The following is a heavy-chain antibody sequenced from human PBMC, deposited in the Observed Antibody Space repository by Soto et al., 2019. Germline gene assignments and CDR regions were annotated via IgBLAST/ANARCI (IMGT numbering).Heavy chain of an antibody. CDR1: GGSISSGGYS. Sequence: TSETLSLTSAVSGGSISSGGYSWSWIRQPPGKGLEWIGYIYHSGSTYYNPSLKSRVTISVDRSKNQFSLKLSSVTAADTAVYYCAREALTVTNNWFDPWGQGTLVTVSS. CDR2: IYHSGST. D-gene: IGHD4-17*01. V-gene: IGHV4-30-2*01. J-gene: IGHJ5*02. CDR3: AREALTVTNNWFDP.